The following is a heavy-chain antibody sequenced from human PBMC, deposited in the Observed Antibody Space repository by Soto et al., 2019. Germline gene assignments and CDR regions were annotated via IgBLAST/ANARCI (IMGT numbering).Heavy chain of an antibody. CDR3: ARRVIGSSRAFDI. Sequence: LRLSCAASGFAFSSHPMSWVRQAPEKGLEWVAGISDGGDLTYNADSVRGRFTISRDNSRNTLYLQMNSLRAEDTAVYYCARRVIGSSRAFDIWGQGTMVTVSS. V-gene: IGHV3-23*01. CDR2: ISDGGDLT. J-gene: IGHJ3*02. CDR1: GFAFSSHP. D-gene: IGHD3-10*01.